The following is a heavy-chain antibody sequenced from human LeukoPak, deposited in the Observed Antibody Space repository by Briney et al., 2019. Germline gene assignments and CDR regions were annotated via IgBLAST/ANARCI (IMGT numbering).Heavy chain of an antibody. D-gene: IGHD1-26*01. J-gene: IGHJ4*02. CDR2: IKQDGSDI. CDR1: GFTFSNYW. CDR3: TRSGTYVFDF. V-gene: IGHV3-7*01. Sequence: GGSLRLSCAASGFTFSNYWMSWVRQAPGKGLEWVANIKQDGSDIYYVDSVKGRFTISRDNAKNSLYLQMNSLRAEDTAVYYCTRSGTYVFDFWGQGTPVTVSS.